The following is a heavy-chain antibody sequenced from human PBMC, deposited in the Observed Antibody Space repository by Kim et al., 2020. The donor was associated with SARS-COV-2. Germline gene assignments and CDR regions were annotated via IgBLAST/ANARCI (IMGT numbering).Heavy chain of an antibody. Sequence: SETLSLTCAVSGYSISSNNWWGWIRQPPGKGLELIGSIYYSGSTYYNPSLKSRVTMSVDTSKNQFSLKLSSVTAVDTAVYYCARTSEMGGSGSWGFDYWGQGTLVTVSS. J-gene: IGHJ4*02. CDR1: GYSISSNNW. D-gene: IGHD3-10*01. CDR3: ARTSEMGGSGSWGFDY. CDR2: IYYSGST. V-gene: IGHV4-28*01.